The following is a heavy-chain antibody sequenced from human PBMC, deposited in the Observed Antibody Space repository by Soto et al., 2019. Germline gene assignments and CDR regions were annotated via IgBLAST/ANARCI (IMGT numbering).Heavy chain of an antibody. J-gene: IGHJ5*02. D-gene: IGHD2-2*01. Sequence: SETLSLTCTVSGGSISSSSYYWGWIRQPPGKGLEWIGSIYYSGSTYYNPSLKSRVTISVDTSKNQFSLKLSSVTAADTAVYYCARDGVVPAATYVGDWFDPWGQGTLVTVSS. CDR2: IYYSGST. CDR3: ARDGVVPAATYVGDWFDP. V-gene: IGHV4-39*07. CDR1: GGSISSSSYY.